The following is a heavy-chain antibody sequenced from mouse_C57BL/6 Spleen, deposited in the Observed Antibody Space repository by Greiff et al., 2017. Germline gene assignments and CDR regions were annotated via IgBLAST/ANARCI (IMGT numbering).Heavy chain of an antibody. Sequence: VQLQQSGAELVRPGASVTLSCKASGYTFTDYEMHWVKQTPVHGLEWIGAIDPETGGTAYNQKFKGKAILTADKSSSTAYMELRSLTSEDSAVYYCTRWMGDAYWGQGTLVTVSA. V-gene: IGHV1-15*01. J-gene: IGHJ3*01. CDR3: TRWMGDAY. CDR2: IDPETGGT. CDR1: GYTFTDYE. D-gene: IGHD2-3*01.